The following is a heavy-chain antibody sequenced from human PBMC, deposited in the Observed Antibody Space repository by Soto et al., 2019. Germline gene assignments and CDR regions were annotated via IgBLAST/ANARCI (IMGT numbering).Heavy chain of an antibody. J-gene: IGHJ4*02. Sequence: SETLSLTCTVSGGSISSYYWSWIRQPPGKGLEWIGYIYYSGSTNYNPSLESRVTISVDTSKNQFSLKLSSVTAADTAVYYCAKRHRGSCLGYWGEGSLVTVSS. V-gene: IGHV4-59*01. CDR1: GGSISSYY. D-gene: IGHD3-16*01. CDR2: IYYSGST. CDR3: AKRHRGSCLGY.